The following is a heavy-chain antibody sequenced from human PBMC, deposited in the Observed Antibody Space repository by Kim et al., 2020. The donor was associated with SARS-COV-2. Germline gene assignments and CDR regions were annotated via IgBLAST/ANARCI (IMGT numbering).Heavy chain of an antibody. CDR3: ATSSGWYVPLGY. CDR1: GFTVSSNY. CDR2: IYSGGST. V-gene: IGHV3-53*01. D-gene: IGHD6-19*01. Sequence: GGSLRLSCAASGFTVSSNYMSWVRQAPGKGLEWVSVIYSGGSTYYADSVKGRFTISRDNSKNTLYLQMNSLRAEDTAVYYCATSSGWYVPLGYWGQGTLVTVSS. J-gene: IGHJ4*02.